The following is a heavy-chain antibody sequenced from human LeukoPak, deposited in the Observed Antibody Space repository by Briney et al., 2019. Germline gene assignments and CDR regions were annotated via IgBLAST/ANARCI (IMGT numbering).Heavy chain of an antibody. Sequence: ASVKVSCKASGYTFTSYDINWVRQATGQGLEWMGWMNPNSGNTGYAQKFQGRVTMTRNTSISTAYMELSSLRSEDTAVYYCAAKPAYYYDSSGWRPLDYWGQGTLVTVSS. J-gene: IGHJ4*02. V-gene: IGHV1-8*01. CDR2: MNPNSGNT. CDR3: AAKPAYYYDSSGWRPLDY. D-gene: IGHD3-22*01. CDR1: GYTFTSYD.